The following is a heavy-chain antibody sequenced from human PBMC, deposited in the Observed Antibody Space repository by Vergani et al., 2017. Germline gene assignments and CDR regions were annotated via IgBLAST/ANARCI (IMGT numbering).Heavy chain of an antibody. J-gene: IGHJ4*02. Sequence: QVQLQESGPGLVKPSETLSLTCTVSGYSISSGYYWGWIRQPPGKGLEWIGSIYHSGSTYYNPSLKSRVTISVDTSKNQFSLKLGSVTAADTAVYYCARVGSWSNLRKPFDYWGQGTLVTVSS. D-gene: IGHD6-13*01. CDR2: IYHSGST. CDR3: ARVGSWSNLRKPFDY. CDR1: GYSISSGYY. V-gene: IGHV4-38-2*02.